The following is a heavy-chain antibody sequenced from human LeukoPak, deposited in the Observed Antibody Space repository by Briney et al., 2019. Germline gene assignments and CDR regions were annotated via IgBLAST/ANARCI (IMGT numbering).Heavy chain of an antibody. CDR2: ISDSGGST. J-gene: IGHJ4*02. Sequence: QTGGSLRLSCAASGFTFSSYSMNWVRQAPGTGLEWVSAISDSGGSTYYADSVKGRFTISRDNSKNTLYLQMNSLRAEDTAVYYCAKDYYYDSNHFDYWGQGTLVTVSS. CDR3: AKDYYYDSNHFDY. D-gene: IGHD3-22*01. V-gene: IGHV3-23*01. CDR1: GFTFSSYS.